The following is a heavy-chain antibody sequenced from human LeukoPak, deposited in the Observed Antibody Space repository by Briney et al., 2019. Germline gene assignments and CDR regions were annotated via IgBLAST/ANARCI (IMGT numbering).Heavy chain of an antibody. Sequence: PGGSLRLSCAASGFTFSSYFVHWVRQAPGKGLDWVTTISYDGSIQYYSDSVKGRFTISRDNSKNTLYLQMNSLKPEDTATYYCARERGEGRTRNFDYWGQGTLVTVSS. V-gene: IGHV3-30-3*01. CDR1: GFTFSSYF. J-gene: IGHJ4*02. CDR3: ARERGEGRTRNFDY. D-gene: IGHD3-16*01. CDR2: ISYDGSIQ.